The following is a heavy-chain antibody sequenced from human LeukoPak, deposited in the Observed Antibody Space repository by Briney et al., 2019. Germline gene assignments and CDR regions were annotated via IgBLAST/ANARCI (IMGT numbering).Heavy chain of an antibody. CDR3: ASGVYDSSGYGFDY. Sequence: GGSLRLSCAASGFTFSSYAMHWVRQAPGKGLEYVSAISSNGGSTYHANSVKGRFTISRDNSKNTLYLQMGSLRAEDMAVYYCASGVYDSSGYGFDYWGQGTLVTVSS. V-gene: IGHV3-64*01. D-gene: IGHD3-22*01. CDR1: GFTFSSYA. J-gene: IGHJ4*02. CDR2: ISSNGGST.